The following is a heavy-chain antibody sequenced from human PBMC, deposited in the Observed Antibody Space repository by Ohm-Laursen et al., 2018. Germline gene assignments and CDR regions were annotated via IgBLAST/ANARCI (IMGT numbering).Heavy chain of an antibody. Sequence: TLSLTCTVSGSSISSGGSYWSWIRQHPGKGLEWIGYIYYSGSTYYNPSHKSRFTISVYTSKNQFSQKVTSVTAADTAVYYCARQVYGDYWGQGTLVTVSS. CDR1: GSSISSGGSY. V-gene: IGHV4-31*03. CDR3: ARQVYGDY. J-gene: IGHJ4*02. CDR2: IYYSGST. D-gene: IGHD2/OR15-2a*01.